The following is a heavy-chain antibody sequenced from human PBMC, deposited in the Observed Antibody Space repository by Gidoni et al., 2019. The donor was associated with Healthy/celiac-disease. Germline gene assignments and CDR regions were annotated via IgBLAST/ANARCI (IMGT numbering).Heavy chain of an antibody. J-gene: IGHJ4*02. D-gene: IGHD3-10*01. Sequence: QVQLVESGGGVVQPGRSLRLSCAASGFTFSSYGMHWVRQAPGKGMEGVAVISYDGSNKYYADSVKGRFTISRDNSKNTLYLQMNSLRAEDTAVYYGAKPPPSHRTYYYGSGSYYNPYYFDYWGQGTLVTVSS. CDR2: ISYDGSNK. V-gene: IGHV3-30*18. CDR1: GFTFSSYG. CDR3: AKPPPSHRTYYYGSGSYYNPYYFDY.